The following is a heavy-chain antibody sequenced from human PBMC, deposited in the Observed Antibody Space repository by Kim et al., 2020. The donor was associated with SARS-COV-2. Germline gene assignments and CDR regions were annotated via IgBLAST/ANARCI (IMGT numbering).Heavy chain of an antibody. CDR3: AIDGGFQFGEFGRLNV. J-gene: IGHJ3*01. V-gene: IGHV3-74*01. Sequence: DSVKGRFTLSRDNAKNTLYLQMDSQTVEDTAVYYCAIDGGFQFGEFGRLNVWGRGTMVTVSS. D-gene: IGHD3-10*01.